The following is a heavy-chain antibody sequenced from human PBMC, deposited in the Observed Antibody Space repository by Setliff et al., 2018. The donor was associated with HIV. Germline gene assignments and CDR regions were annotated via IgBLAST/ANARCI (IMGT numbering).Heavy chain of an antibody. V-gene: IGHV5-51*01. Sequence: GESLKISCKGPEYFFRTAWIGWVRQLPGKGLEWVAVIFPLDSETRYNPSLEGHVTISVDKSINTAYLQWSSLRASDTAVYYCTRHPLQPEVSGYFYLMDVWGTGTTVTVSS. D-gene: IGHD2-21*01. CDR2: IFPLDSET. CDR3: TRHPLQPEVSGYFYLMDV. J-gene: IGHJ6*04. CDR1: EYFFRTAW.